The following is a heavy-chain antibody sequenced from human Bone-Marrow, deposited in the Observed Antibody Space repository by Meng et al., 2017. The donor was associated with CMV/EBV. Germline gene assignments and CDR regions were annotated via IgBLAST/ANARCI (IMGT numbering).Heavy chain of an antibody. CDR2: ISYDGNYK. CDR3: ARCHYDFWSGYFYY. D-gene: IGHD3-3*01. CDR1: GFTFSNYS. V-gene: IGHV3-30*04. Sequence: GESLKISCAASGFTFSNYSMHWVRQAPGKGLQWVAVISYDGNYKYYADSVKGRFTISRDNSKDTLFLQMNSLRVEDTAIYYCARCHYDFWSGYFYYWGQGILVTVSS. J-gene: IGHJ4*02.